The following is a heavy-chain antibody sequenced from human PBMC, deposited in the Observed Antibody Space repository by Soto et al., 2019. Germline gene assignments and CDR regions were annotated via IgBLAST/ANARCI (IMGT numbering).Heavy chain of an antibody. Sequence: QVTLKESGPVLVKPTETLTLTCTVSGFSLSNARMGVSWIRQPPGKALEWLAHIFSNDEKSYSTSLKSRLTISKDTSKSQVVLTMTNIDPVDTATYCCARIGTDDSSGYYGDYWGQGTLVTVSS. J-gene: IGHJ4*02. CDR1: GFSLSNARMG. D-gene: IGHD3-22*01. CDR3: ARIGTDDSSGYYGDY. V-gene: IGHV2-26*01. CDR2: IFSNDEK.